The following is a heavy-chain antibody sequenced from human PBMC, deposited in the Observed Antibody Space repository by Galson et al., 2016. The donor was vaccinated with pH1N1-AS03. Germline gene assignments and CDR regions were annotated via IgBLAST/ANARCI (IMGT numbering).Heavy chain of an antibody. CDR1: GFTFSGYS. CDR2: ISRSSTYI. V-gene: IGHV3-21*03. J-gene: IGHJ4*02. Sequence: SLRLSCAASGFTFSGYSMNWFRQAPGKGLEWVSSISRSSTYIYYADSVKGRFTISRDNAKNSLFLQMHSLRAEDTAVYYCARTFPGRGVVGAAAMQEGPDYWGQGTLVTVSS. CDR3: ARTFPGRGVVGAAAMQEGPDY. D-gene: IGHD2-2*01.